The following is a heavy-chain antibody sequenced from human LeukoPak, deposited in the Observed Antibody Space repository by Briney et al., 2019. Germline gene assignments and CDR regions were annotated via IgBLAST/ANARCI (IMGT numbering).Heavy chain of an antibody. D-gene: IGHD3-9*01. V-gene: IGHV1-2*02. CDR3: ARARGEITIFSQHSLYYFDY. J-gene: IGHJ4*02. CDR2: INPKTGGT. Sequence: GASVKVSCKASGYTFTGYYMHWVRQAPGQGLEWMGWINPKTGGTTYAQKFQGRVTMTRDTSISTAYMELSRLRSDDTAVYYCARARGEITIFSQHSLYYFDYWGQGTLVTVSS. CDR1: GYTFTGYY.